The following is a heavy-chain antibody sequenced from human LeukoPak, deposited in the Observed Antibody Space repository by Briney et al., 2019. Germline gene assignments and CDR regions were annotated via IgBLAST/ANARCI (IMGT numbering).Heavy chain of an antibody. CDR1: GYTFTGYY. V-gene: IGHV1-2*06. J-gene: IGHJ3*02. D-gene: IGHD5-24*01. Sequence: ASVKVSCKASGYTFTGYYMNWVRQAPGQGLEWLGRINPNTGGTNFAQRFQGRVTMTRDTSITTAYMELSRLRSDDTAVYYCARVEDGLNDAFDIWGQGTMVTVSS. CDR2: INPNTGGT. CDR3: ARVEDGLNDAFDI.